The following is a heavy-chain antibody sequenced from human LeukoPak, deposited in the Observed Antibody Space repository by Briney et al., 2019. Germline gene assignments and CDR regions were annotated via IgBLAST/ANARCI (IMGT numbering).Heavy chain of an antibody. J-gene: IGHJ4*02. CDR2: ISPDGSSA. D-gene: IGHD2/OR15-2a*01. V-gene: IGHV3-74*03. CDR1: GFSFSSYW. Sequence: GVSLILSCAASGFSFSSYWMHWVRQAPGKGLVWVARISPDGSSALSADSVRGRFTISRDNADYTLYLQLNSLRAEDTAVYYCARVSFCPRCHFDYWGQGTLVTVSS. CDR3: ARVSFCPRCHFDY.